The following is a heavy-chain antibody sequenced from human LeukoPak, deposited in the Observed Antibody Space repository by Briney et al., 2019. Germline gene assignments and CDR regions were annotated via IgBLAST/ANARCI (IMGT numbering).Heavy chain of an antibody. CDR1: GYTFTSYD. CDR3: ARGPRFWSGYYTPSYYYYYMDV. D-gene: IGHD3-3*01. J-gene: IGHJ6*03. V-gene: IGHV1-8*03. CDR2: MNPNSGNT. Sequence: ASVKVSCKASGYTFTSYDINWVRQATGQGLEWMGWMNPNSGNTGYAQKFQGRVTITRNTSINTACMELSSLRSEDTAVYYCARGPRFWSGYYTPSYYYYYMDVWGKGTTVTVSS.